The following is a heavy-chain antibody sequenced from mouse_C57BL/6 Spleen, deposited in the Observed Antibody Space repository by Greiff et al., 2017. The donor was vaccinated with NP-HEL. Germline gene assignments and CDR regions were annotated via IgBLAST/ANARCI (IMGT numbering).Heavy chain of an antibody. CDR2: INPNNGGT. V-gene: IGHV1-22*01. Sequence: EVQLQQSGPELVKPGASVKMSCKASGYTFTDYNMHWVKQSHGKSLEWIGYINPNNGGTSYNQKFKGKATLTVNKSSSTAYMKLRSLTSEDSAVYYCAPDYGSSYAMDYWGQGTSVTVSS. J-gene: IGHJ4*01. CDR1: GYTFTDYN. D-gene: IGHD1-1*01. CDR3: APDYGSSYAMDY.